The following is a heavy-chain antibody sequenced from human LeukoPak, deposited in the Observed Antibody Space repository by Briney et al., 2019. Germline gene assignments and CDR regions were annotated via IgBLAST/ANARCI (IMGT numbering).Heavy chain of an antibody. CDR2: INPNSGGT. CDR1: GYTFTDFY. V-gene: IGHV1-2*02. J-gene: IGHJ6*03. Sequence: ASVKVSCKASGYTFTDFYMLWVRQAPGQGLEWMGWINPNSGGTDYAQKFQGRVTMTRDTSTSTAYMELSRLRSDDTAVYHCARGHGSYYYYMDVWGKGTTVTVSS. D-gene: IGHD3-10*01. CDR3: ARGHGSYYYYMDV.